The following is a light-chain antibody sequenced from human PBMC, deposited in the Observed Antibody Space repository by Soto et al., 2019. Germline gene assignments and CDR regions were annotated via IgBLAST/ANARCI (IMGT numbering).Light chain of an antibody. Sequence: IVLTHSPGALSFPPPERATRAWGASHSVTRYVAWYQQKPGQAPRLLISDASGRATGIPDRFSGSGSETDFTLTISSLQSEDFAVYYCQQYNNWPLTFGQGTKVDI. CDR2: DAS. V-gene: IGKV3D-15*01. CDR3: QQYNNWPLT. CDR1: HSVTRY. J-gene: IGKJ1*01.